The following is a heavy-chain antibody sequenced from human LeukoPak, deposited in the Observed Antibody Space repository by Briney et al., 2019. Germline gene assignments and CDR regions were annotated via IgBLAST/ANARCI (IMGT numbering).Heavy chain of an antibody. CDR1: GDSVSSDTSA. CDR3: ARDPNLAAAGTGWYFDL. Sequence: SQTLSLTCAISGDSVSSDTSAWNWIRQSPSRGLEWLGRTYYRSKWYNDYAASVKSRITINPDTSKNQFSLQLNSVTPEDTAVYYCARDPNLAAAGTGWYFDLWGRGTLVTVSS. CDR2: TYYRSKWYN. V-gene: IGHV6-1*01. D-gene: IGHD6-13*01. J-gene: IGHJ2*01.